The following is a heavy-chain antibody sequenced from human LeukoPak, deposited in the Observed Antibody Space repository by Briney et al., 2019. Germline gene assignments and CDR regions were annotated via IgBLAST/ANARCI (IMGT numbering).Heavy chain of an antibody. CDR3: ARREGGAPDTTYDY. J-gene: IGHJ4*02. CDR1: GGSISSGDYY. CDR2: IFYSGST. V-gene: IGHV4-31*03. D-gene: IGHD1-1*01. Sequence: PSQTLSLTCTVSGGSISSGDYYWSWIRQHPGQGLEWVGDIFYSGSTYYNPSLKSRVTISVDTSKNQFSLKLSSVTAADTAVYYCARREGGAPDTTYDYWGQGTLVTVSS.